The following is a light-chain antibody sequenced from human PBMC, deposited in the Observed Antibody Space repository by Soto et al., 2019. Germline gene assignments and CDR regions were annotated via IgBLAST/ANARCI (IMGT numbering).Light chain of an antibody. Sequence: DIQMTQSPSALSASLGDRVTITCRASHSIDTSLAWYQQRPGKAPNLLIFDASSLASGVPSRFSGGGSGTECTLTISNLQPDDSGTYYCHQYKSYTPYTIGQGTKVEIK. J-gene: IGKJ2*01. V-gene: IGKV1-5*01. CDR3: HQYKSYTPYT. CDR2: DAS. CDR1: HSIDTS.